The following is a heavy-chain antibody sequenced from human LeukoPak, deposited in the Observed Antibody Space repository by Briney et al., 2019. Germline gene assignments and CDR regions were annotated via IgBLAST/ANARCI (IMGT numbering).Heavy chain of an antibody. D-gene: IGHD3-16*01. CDR2: INHSGST. CDR3: ARHRAIEGDYYYYMDV. Sequence: SETLSLTCAVYGGSFSDYYWSWVRRPPGKGLEWLGEINHSGSTNYNPSLKSRVTISVDTSKNQFSLKLSSVTAADTAVYYCARHRAIEGDYYYYMDVWGKGTTVTISS. V-gene: IGHV4-34*01. J-gene: IGHJ6*03. CDR1: GGSFSDYY.